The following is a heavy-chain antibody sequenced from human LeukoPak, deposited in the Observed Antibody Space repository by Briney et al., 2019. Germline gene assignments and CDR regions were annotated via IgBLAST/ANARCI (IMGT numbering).Heavy chain of an antibody. CDR1: GFTFSSYX. CDR3: AQVMGVRGAPSDY. J-gene: IGHJ4*02. CDR2: ISGSVGTK. D-gene: IGHD3-10*01. V-gene: IGHV3-23*01. Sequence: GGSLRLSCAASGFTFSSYXMSXVRQAPGTXXXXXXXISGSVGTKNYADSVNGRFTISRDNSKNTPYLQMNSLTAEDTALYYCAQVMGVRGAPSDYWGQGTLVTVSS.